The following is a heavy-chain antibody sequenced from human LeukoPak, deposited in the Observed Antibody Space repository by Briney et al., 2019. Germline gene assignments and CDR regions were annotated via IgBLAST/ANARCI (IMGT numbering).Heavy chain of an antibody. CDR1: GYAFTSYD. CDR2: MNPNSGNT. CDR3: ARGEYQWLTQNCYYYYMDV. D-gene: IGHD6-19*01. J-gene: IGHJ6*03. V-gene: IGHV1-8*01. Sequence: ASVKVSCKASGYAFTSYDINWVRQATGQGLEWMGWMNPNSGNTGYAQKFQGRVTMTRNTSISTAYMELSSLRSEDTAVYYCARGEYQWLTQNCYYYYMDVWGKGTTVTVSS.